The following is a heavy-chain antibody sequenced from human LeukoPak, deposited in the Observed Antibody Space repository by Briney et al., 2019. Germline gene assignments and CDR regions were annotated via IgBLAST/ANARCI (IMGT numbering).Heavy chain of an antibody. Sequence: SETLSLTCTVSGGSISSSSYYWGWIRQPPGKGLEWIGSIYYSGSTYYNPSLKSRVTISVDTSKNRFSLKLSSVTAADTAVYYCARALNTVVVDYWGQGTLVTVSS. CDR2: IYYSGST. J-gene: IGHJ4*02. CDR1: GGSISSSSYY. V-gene: IGHV4-39*07. D-gene: IGHD4-23*01. CDR3: ARALNTVVVDY.